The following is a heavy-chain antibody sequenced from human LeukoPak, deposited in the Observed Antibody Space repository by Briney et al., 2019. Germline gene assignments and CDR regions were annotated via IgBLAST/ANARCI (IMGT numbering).Heavy chain of an antibody. J-gene: IGHJ4*02. CDR1: GFIFSSYA. V-gene: IGHV3-30*04. CDR2: ISHDGINQ. D-gene: IGHD1/OR15-1a*01. CDR3: TLTTFGVVYYFDY. Sequence: PGGSLRLSCATSGFIFSSYAMHWVRQAPGKGLEWVALISHDGINQYYADSVKGRFIISRDNSKNTLYLQLNSLRLEDTAVYYCTLTTFGVVYYFDYWGQGTLVTVSS.